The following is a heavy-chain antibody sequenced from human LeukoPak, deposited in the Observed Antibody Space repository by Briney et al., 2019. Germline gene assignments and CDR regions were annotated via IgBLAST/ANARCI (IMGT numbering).Heavy chain of an antibody. D-gene: IGHD2-15*01. V-gene: IGHV3-30*03. CDR2: LSSGGINK. Sequence: PGRSLRLSCAASGFTFSTYGIHWVRQAPGKGLEWVGLLSSGGINKHYADSVKGQYIISRDNSMNTLYLQMNSLGVEDTAVYYCARDHAGSGRAFDYWGQGTLVTVSS. J-gene: IGHJ4*02. CDR1: GFTFSTYG. CDR3: ARDHAGSGRAFDY.